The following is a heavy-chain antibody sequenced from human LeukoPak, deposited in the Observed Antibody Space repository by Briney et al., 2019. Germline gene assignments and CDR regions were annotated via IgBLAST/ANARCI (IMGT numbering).Heavy chain of an antibody. V-gene: IGHV3-74*01. D-gene: IGHD5-18*01. CDR1: AFTFSSYW. CDR2: INSGGSST. CDR3: ARVITGSTYGQFDY. Sequence: PGGSLRLTCTASAFTFSSYWMHWVRQAPGKGLVWVSHINSGGSSTSYADSVKGRFTISRDNAKNTVFLQMNSLRAEDAAVYYCARVITGSTYGQFDYWGQGALATVSS. J-gene: IGHJ4*02.